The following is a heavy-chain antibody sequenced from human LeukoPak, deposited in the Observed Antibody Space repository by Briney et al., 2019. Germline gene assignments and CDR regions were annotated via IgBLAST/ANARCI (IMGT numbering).Heavy chain of an antibody. J-gene: IGHJ4*02. Sequence: SVKVSCKASGGTFSSYAISWVRQAPGQGREWVGRIIPILGMANYAQKFQGRVTITADKSTSTAYMELSSLRSEDTAVYYCARDSSIIAAAGTRSVDWGQGTLVTVPS. V-gene: IGHV1-69*04. D-gene: IGHD6-13*01. CDR2: IIPILGMA. CDR3: ARDSSIIAAAGTRSVD. CDR1: GGTFSSYA.